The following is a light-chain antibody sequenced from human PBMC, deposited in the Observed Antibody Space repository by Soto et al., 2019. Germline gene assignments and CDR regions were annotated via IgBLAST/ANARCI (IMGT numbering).Light chain of an antibody. Sequence: DIQMIQSPSSLSASVGDRVTITCRASQSVMTYLNWYQQKPGKAPNLLIYGVSTLHSGVPSRFSGTGSGTDFTLTISSLQPEDFASYYCQQSYSTPWTFGPGTKVDIK. CDR2: GVS. CDR3: QQSYSTPWT. CDR1: QSVMTY. V-gene: IGKV1-39*01. J-gene: IGKJ1*01.